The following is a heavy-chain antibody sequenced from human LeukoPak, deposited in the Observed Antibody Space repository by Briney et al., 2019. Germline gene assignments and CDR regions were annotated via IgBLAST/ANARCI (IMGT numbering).Heavy chain of an antibody. Sequence: GGSLRLSCAASGFTFSSYTMSWVRQAPGKGLEWVSTITTGDGNTYYADSVKGRFTVSRDNSKNTLFLQMNSLRAEDTAVYYCARDLGGSYYYFAYWGQGFLVTVSS. CDR1: GFTFSSYT. CDR2: ITTGDGNT. CDR3: ARDLGGSYYYFAY. D-gene: IGHD1-26*01. V-gene: IGHV3-23*01. J-gene: IGHJ4*02.